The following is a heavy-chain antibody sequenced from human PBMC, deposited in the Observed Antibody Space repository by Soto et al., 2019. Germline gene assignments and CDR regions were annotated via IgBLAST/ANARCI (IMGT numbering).Heavy chain of an antibody. CDR2: IRSKAYGGTT. Sequence: GGSLRLSCTASGFTFGDYAMSWFRQAPGKGLEWVSFIRSKAYGGTTEYAASVKGRFTISRDDSKSIAYLQMNSLKTEDTAVYYCLGYCSGGSCFRDYWGQGTLVTVSS. D-gene: IGHD2-15*01. V-gene: IGHV3-49*03. CDR1: GFTFGDYA. J-gene: IGHJ4*02. CDR3: LGYCSGGSCFRDY.